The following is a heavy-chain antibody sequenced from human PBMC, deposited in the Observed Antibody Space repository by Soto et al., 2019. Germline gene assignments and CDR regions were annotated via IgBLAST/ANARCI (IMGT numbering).Heavy chain of an antibody. CDR1: GYTFTNYA. CDR2: INAGNGNT. CDR3: ARVSGYYLPDY. J-gene: IGHJ4*02. Sequence: GASVKVSCKASGYTFTNYAMHWVRQAPGQRLEWMGWINAGNGNTKYSQKFQGRVTITRDTSASTAYMELSSLGSEDTAVYYCARVSGYYLPDYWGQGTLVTVSS. D-gene: IGHD5-12*01. V-gene: IGHV1-3*01.